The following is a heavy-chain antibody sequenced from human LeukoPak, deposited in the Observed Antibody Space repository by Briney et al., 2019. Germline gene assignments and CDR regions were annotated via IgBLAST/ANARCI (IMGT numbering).Heavy chain of an antibody. J-gene: IGHJ4*02. CDR1: GFTFSSYS. Sequence: GGSLRLSCAASGFTFSSYSMNWVRQAPGKGLEWVAVISYDGSNKYYADSVKGRFTISRDNSKNTLYLQMNSLRAEETAVYYCAPGGGVPDYWGQGTLVTVSS. CDR2: ISYDGSNK. D-gene: IGHD3-16*01. V-gene: IGHV3-30*03. CDR3: APGGGVPDY.